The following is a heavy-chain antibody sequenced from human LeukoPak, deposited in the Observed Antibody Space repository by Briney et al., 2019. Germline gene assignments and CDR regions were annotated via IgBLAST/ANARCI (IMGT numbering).Heavy chain of an antibody. D-gene: IGHD3-3*01. Sequence: PSETLSLTCTVSGGSISSYYWSWIRQPPGKGLEWIGYIYYSGSTNYNPSLKSRVTISVDTSKNQFSLKLSSVTAADTAVYYCARIEQVRFLEWLLYYFDYWGQGTLVTVSS. V-gene: IGHV4-59*08. CDR1: GGSISSYY. J-gene: IGHJ4*02. CDR2: IYYSGST. CDR3: ARIEQVRFLEWLLYYFDY.